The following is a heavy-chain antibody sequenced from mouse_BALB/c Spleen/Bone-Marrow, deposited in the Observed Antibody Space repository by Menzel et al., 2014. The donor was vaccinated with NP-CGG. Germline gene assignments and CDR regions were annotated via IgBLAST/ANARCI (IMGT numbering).Heavy chain of an antibody. J-gene: IGHJ2*02. CDR2: IWNDGST. CDR1: GFSLTSYG. Sequence: VKLVESGPGLVAPSQSLSITCTISGFSLTSYGVHWVRQPPGKGLEWLTVIWNDGSTTYSSALKSRLTISKDNSKSQVFLKVNSLQTDDTGMYYCAKHGGGYFDYWGQGTSLTVSS. CDR3: AKHGGGYFDY. V-gene: IGHV2-6-1*01.